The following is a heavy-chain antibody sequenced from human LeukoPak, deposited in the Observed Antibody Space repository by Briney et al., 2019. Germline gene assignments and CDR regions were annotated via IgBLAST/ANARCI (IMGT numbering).Heavy chain of an antibody. D-gene: IGHD5-12*01. CDR3: AKGPQLYSGYHPAY. Sequence: GGSLRLSCAASGFTFSSYAMSWVRQAPGKGLEWVSAISESGVSTYYADSVKGRFTVSRDNSDNTLYLQMNSLRAEDTAIYYCAKGPQLYSGYHPAYWGQGTLVTVSS. CDR2: ISESGVST. CDR1: GFTFSSYA. V-gene: IGHV3-23*01. J-gene: IGHJ4*02.